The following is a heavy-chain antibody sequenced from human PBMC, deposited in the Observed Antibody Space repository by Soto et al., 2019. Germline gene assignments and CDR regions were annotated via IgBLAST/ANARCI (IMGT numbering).Heavy chain of an antibody. CDR2: IYYDGSNK. D-gene: IGHD3-22*01. J-gene: IGHJ6*02. CDR3: AREDHYDSSGYYTLPEAYGMDV. CDR1: GFTFSFYG. V-gene: IGHV3-33*01. Sequence: GGSLRLSCAASGFTFSFYGMHWVHQAPGKGLEWVAVIYYDGSNKYYADSVKGRFTISRDNSKNTLYLQMNSLRAEDTAVYYCAREDHYDSSGYYTLPEAYGMDVWGQGTTVTVSS.